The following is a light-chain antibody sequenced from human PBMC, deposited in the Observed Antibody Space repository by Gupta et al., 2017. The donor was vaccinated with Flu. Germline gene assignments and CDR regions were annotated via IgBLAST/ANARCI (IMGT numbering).Light chain of an antibody. Sequence: QSVLTQPPSASGTPGQRVTIPCSGSSSNIGSNYVYWYQQLPGTAPKLLIYRNNQRPSGVPDRFSGSKSGTSASLAISRLRSEDEADYYCAAWDDSLSGWVFGGGTKLTVL. CDR1: SSNIGSNY. J-gene: IGLJ3*02. V-gene: IGLV1-47*01. CDR2: RNN. CDR3: AAWDDSLSGWV.